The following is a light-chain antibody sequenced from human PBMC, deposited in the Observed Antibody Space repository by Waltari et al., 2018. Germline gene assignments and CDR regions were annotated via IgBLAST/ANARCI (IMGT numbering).Light chain of an antibody. Sequence: DIVLTQSPDSLAVSLGERATLTSKSSQNLLYSSNNTNYLAWYQQKPGQPPKLLFYWASTRESGVPDRFSGSGSGTHFTLTISSLQAEDVAVYYCQQYYSTPYTFGQGTRLEIK. CDR2: WAS. CDR3: QQYYSTPYT. J-gene: IGKJ2*01. V-gene: IGKV4-1*01. CDR1: QNLLYSSNNTNY.